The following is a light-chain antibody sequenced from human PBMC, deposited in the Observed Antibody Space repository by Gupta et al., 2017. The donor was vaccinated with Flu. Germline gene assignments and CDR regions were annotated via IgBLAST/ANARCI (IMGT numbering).Light chain of an antibody. J-gene: IGKJ2*01. CDR1: QSVNNNL. V-gene: IGKV3-20*01. CDR2: GAS. CDR3: QQYGSSGYT. Sequence: ERATLSCRASQSVNNNLLTWYQQKPVQATRLLIYGASSRATGIPDRFSGSGSGTDFTLTIRRLEPEDFAVYYCQQYGSSGYTFGQGTKLEIK.